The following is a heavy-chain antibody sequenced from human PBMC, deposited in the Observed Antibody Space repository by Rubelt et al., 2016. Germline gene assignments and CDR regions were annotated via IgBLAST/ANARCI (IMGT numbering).Heavy chain of an antibody. V-gene: IGHV4-59*12. CDR3: ARAGRGDY. D-gene: IGHD2-8*02. CDR2: IYHSGST. CDR1: GGSISSYY. J-gene: IGHJ4*02. Sequence: QVQLQESGPGLVKPSETLSLTCTISGGSISSYYWSWIRQPPGKGLEWIGEIYHSGSTNYNPSLKSRVTISVDKSKNQFSLKLSSVTAADTAVYYCARAGRGDYWGQGTLVTVSS.